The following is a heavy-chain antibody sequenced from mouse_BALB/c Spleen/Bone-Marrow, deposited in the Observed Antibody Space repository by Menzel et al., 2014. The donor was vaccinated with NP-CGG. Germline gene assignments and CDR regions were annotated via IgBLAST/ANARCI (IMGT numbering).Heavy chain of an antibody. CDR2: ISTYSGNT. J-gene: IGHJ4*01. Sequence: QVQLQQSGPELVRPGVSVKVSCKGSGYTFTEYAMHWVKQSHAKSLEWIGVISTYSGNTNYNKKFKGKATLTVDKSSSIAFIELSRFTADIALSYFCSGESPVYYAMVCWGQGSPVTVSS. V-gene: IGHV1-67*01. CDR1: GYTFTEYA. D-gene: IGHD6-2*01. CDR3: SGESPVYYAMVC.